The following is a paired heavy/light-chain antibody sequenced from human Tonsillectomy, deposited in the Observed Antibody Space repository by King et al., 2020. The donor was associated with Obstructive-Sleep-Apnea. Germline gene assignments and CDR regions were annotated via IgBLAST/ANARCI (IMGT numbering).Light chain of an antibody. J-gene: IGLJ3*02. V-gene: IGLV2-23*01. CDR2: GGS. CDR1: SSDVGSYNL. Sequence: QSALTQPASVSGSPGQSITISCTGTSSDVGSYNLVSWYQHHPGKAPKLMIYGGSKRPSGVSNRFSGSKSGNTASLTISGLQAEDETDYYCCSYAGRGTWVFGGGTKLTVL. CDR3: CSYAGRGTWV.
Heavy chain of an antibody. V-gene: IGHV3-21*01. D-gene: IGHD2-2*01. CDR3: ARGGPDSSANFDAFDM. CDR1: GFTFTSYS. Sequence: EVQLVESGGGLVKPGGSLRLSCADSGFTFTSYSMNWVRQAPGKGLEWVSSITSRSSYIYYADSVKGRFSISRDNAKNLLYLQMNSLRAEDTAVYYCARGGPDSSANFDAFDMWGQGTMVTVSS. J-gene: IGHJ3*02. CDR2: ITSRSSYI.